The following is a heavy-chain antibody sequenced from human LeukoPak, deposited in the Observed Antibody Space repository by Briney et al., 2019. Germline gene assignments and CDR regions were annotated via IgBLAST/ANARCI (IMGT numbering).Heavy chain of an antibody. J-gene: IGHJ5*02. CDR1: GYIFTDYY. Sequence: ASVKVSCKASGYIFTDYYMHWVRQAPGQELGWMGRINPNSGGTNYAQKFQGRVTMTRDTSISTAYMELSRLRSDDTAVYYCARGQRSAAGPNWFDPWGQGTLVTVSS. V-gene: IGHV1/OR15-1*04. D-gene: IGHD6-13*01. CDR2: INPNSGGT. CDR3: ARGQRSAAGPNWFDP.